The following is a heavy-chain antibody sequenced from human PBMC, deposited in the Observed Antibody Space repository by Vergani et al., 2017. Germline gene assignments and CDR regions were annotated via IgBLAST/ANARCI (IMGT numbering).Heavy chain of an antibody. D-gene: IGHD3-9*01. CDR3: ARTDSFILRYFHWAL. CDR2: IYHSGGA. Sequence: QLHLQESGPGLVKPSETLSLTCTVSGGSITSSSYYWGWIRQPPGKGLEWIGNIYHSGGAYYNPSLKGRVTISVATSKNQFSLEVTSVTAADTAIYFCARTDSFILRYFHWALWGQGTLVTVSS. J-gene: IGHJ4*02. V-gene: IGHV4-39*01. CDR1: GGSITSSSYY.